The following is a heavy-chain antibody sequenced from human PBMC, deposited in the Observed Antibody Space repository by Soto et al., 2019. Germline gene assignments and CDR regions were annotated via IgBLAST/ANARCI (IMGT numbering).Heavy chain of an antibody. CDR3: ARAPRYFDWLLSAETIYGVDV. D-gene: IGHD3-9*01. V-gene: IGHV6-1*01. J-gene: IGHJ6*02. Sequence: SQTLSLTCAISGDSVSSNSAAWNWIRQSPSRGLEWLGRTYYRSKWYNDYAVSVKSRITINPDTSKNQFSLQLNSVTPEDTAVYYCARAPRYFDWLLSAETIYGVDVRGQGTTVTVSS. CDR2: TYYRSKWYN. CDR1: GDSVSSNSAA.